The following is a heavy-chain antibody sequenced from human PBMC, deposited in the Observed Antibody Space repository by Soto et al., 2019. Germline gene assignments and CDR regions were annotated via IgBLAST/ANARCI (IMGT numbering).Heavy chain of an antibody. CDR1: GGSISSGGYY. V-gene: IGHV4-31*03. J-gene: IGHJ5*02. Sequence: QVQLQESGPGLVKPSQTLSLTCTVSGGSISSGGYYWSWIRQHPGKGLEWIGYIYYSGSTYYNPSRKRRVTRSVDTSKNQFSLKLSSVTAADTAVYYCARAGYDFWSGFSYNWFDPWGQGTLVTVSS. D-gene: IGHD3-3*01. CDR3: ARAGYDFWSGFSYNWFDP. CDR2: IYYSGST.